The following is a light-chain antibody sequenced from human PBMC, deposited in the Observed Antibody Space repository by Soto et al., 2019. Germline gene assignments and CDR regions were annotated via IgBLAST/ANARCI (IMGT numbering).Light chain of an antibody. CDR2: AAS. CDR1: QVISSF. J-gene: IGKJ3*01. CDR3: QQLKSDPFT. V-gene: IGKV1-9*01. Sequence: DIQLTQSPSFLSASVGDRVTITCRTSQVISSFLAWYQKKPGKAPNLLIDAASTLQSGVPSRFSGRGSGTEFTLTISSLQPEDFATYYCQQLKSDPFTFGPGTKVDIK.